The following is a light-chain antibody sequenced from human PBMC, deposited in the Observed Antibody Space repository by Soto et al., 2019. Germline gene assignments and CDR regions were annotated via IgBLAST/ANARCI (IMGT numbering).Light chain of an antibody. CDR2: KAS. V-gene: IGKV1-5*03. Sequence: DIQMTQSPSTLSASVGDRVTITCRASQSITYWLAWYQQKPGKAPKLLIYKASTLESGVPSRFSGSGSGTECTLTISSLQPDDFATYYCQHDIAYPLAFGQGTRLEIK. J-gene: IGKJ5*01. CDR1: QSITYW. CDR3: QHDIAYPLA.